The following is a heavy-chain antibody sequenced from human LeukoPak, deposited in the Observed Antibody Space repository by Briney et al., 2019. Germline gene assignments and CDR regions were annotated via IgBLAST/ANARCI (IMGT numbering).Heavy chain of an antibody. J-gene: IGHJ4*02. CDR2: INHRGST. Sequence: SETLSLTCTVSGGSISSSSYYWGWIRQPPGKGPEWIGEINHRGSTNYNPSLKSRISISVDTSKNQFSLKLSSVTAADTAIYYCARAQAHDYGVLIVPLYLDSWGQGTLVTVSS. V-gene: IGHV4-39*01. D-gene: IGHD5-12*01. CDR3: ARAQAHDYGVLIVPLYLDS. CDR1: GGSISSSSYY.